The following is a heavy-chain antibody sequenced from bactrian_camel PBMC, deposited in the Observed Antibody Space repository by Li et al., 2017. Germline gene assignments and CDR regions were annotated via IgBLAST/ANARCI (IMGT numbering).Heavy chain of an antibody. J-gene: IGHJ4*01. D-gene: IGHD4*01. Sequence: VQLVESGGGSVQAGGSLRLSCSLSGYIVSTYCMGWFRQALGKEREGVAVIDRFSWPAYADSVKGRFTISRDNAKNTLYLQMNSLKSEDTALYYCASVAGTFDNDYARARAYVYWGQGTQVTVS. CDR1: GYIVSTYC. CDR3: ASVAGTFDNDYARARAYVY. V-gene: IGHV3S67*01. CDR2: IDRFSWP.